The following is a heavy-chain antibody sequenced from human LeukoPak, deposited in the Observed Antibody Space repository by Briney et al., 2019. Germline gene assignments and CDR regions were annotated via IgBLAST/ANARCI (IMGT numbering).Heavy chain of an antibody. CDR1: GFTFDDYT. CDR3: AKDTGAAAGTGALDY. J-gene: IGHJ4*02. D-gene: IGHD6-13*01. CDR2: ISWDGGST. V-gene: IGHV3-43*01. Sequence: GGSLRLSCAASGFTFDDYTMHRVRQAPGKGLEWVSLISWDGGSTYYADSVKGRFTISRDNSKNSLYLQMNSLRTEDTALYYCAKDTGAAAGTGALDYWGQGTLVTVSS.